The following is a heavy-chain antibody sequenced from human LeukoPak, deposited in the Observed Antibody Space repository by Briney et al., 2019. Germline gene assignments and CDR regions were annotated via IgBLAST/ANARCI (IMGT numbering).Heavy chain of an antibody. Sequence: GGSLTLSCAPSIFTFSSQWMSWVRHAPGRGLEWVANIKEDGSEKSYVDSVKGRFTISRDNAKNTLYLKMTSLRAGDTGVYYCARAFSWGQGTLVTVSS. CDR2: IKEDGSEK. CDR1: IFTFSSQW. J-gene: IGHJ5*02. V-gene: IGHV3-7*01. CDR3: ARAFS. D-gene: IGHD3-16*01.